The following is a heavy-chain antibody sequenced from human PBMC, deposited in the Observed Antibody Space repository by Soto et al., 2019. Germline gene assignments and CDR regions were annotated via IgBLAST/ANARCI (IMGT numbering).Heavy chain of an antibody. CDR1: GFTFSSYG. CDR3: AKEYSSSWRYYYGMDV. D-gene: IGHD6-13*01. V-gene: IGHV3-30*18. J-gene: IGHJ6*02. CDR2: ISYDGSNK. Sequence: QVQLVESGGGVVQPGRSLRLSCAASGFTFSSYGMHWVRQAPGKGLEWVAVISYDGSNKYYADSVKGRFTISRDNSKNTLYLQMKSLRAEDTAVYYCAKEYSSSWRYYYGMDVWGQGTTVTVSS.